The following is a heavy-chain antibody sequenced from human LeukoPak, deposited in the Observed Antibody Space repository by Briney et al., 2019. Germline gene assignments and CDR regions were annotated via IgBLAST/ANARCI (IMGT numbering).Heavy chain of an antibody. D-gene: IGHD2-15*01. J-gene: IGHJ4*02. CDR3: ARESGGGSWATGYYFDY. CDR1: EGTFSSYA. Sequence: SVKVSCKASEGTFSSYAISWVRQAPGQGLEWMGGIIPIFGTANYAQKFQGRVTITADESTSTAYMELSSLRSEDTAVYYCARESGGGSWATGYYFDYWGQGTLVTVYS. V-gene: IGHV1-69*13. CDR2: IIPIFGTA.